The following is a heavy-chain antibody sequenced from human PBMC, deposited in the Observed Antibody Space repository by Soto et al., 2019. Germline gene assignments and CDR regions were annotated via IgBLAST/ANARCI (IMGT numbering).Heavy chain of an antibody. V-gene: IGHV3-9*01. CDR2: ISWNSGSI. D-gene: IGHD2-21*02. CDR3: ARGVTDPPFDY. J-gene: IGHJ4*02. CDR1: GFAFDDYA. Sequence: GGSLRLSCAASGFAFDDYAMHWVRQAPGKGLEWVSGISWNSGSIGYADTVKSRYTVSRDNYKNSDFLHINSLRVEDSAVYYCARGVTDPPFDYWGQGTMVTVSS.